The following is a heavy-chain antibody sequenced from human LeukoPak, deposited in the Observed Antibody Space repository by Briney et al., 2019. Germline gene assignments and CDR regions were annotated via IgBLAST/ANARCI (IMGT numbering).Heavy chain of an antibody. Sequence: SETLSLTCTVSGYSISSGYYWGWIRQPPGKGLEWIGSIYHSGSTNYNPSLKSRVTISVDKSKNQFSLKLSSVTAADTAVYYCARVSDYANYFDYWGQGTLVTVSS. CDR3: ARVSDYANYFDY. D-gene: IGHD4-17*01. V-gene: IGHV4-38-2*02. CDR1: GYSISSGYY. CDR2: IYHSGST. J-gene: IGHJ4*02.